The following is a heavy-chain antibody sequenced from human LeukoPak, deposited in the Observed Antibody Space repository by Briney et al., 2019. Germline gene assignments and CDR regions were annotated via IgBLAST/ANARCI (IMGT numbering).Heavy chain of an antibody. CDR2: ISYDGSNK. CDR3: AKGLDSRRELAPFDY. V-gene: IGHV3-30*18. D-gene: IGHD1-26*01. CDR1: GFTFSSYG. Sequence: GGSLRLSCAASGFTFSSYGMHWVRQAPGKGLEWVAVISYDGSNKYYADSVKGRFTISRDNSKNTLYLQMNSLRAEDTAVYYCAKGLDSRRELAPFDYWGQGTLVTVSS. J-gene: IGHJ4*02.